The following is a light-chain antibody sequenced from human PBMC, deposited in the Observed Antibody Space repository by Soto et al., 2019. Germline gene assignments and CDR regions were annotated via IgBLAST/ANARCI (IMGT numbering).Light chain of an antibody. CDR2: GAS. V-gene: IGKV3-20*01. Sequence: EIVLTQSPGTLSLSPGERATLSCRASQSVSSNYIAWYQQNPGQAPRLLIYGASTRATGIPDRFSGSGSGADFTLTISRLEPDDFSVYFCQQYDRSPPFAFGQGTKVEIK. CDR3: QQYDRSPPFA. J-gene: IGKJ2*01. CDR1: QSVSSNY.